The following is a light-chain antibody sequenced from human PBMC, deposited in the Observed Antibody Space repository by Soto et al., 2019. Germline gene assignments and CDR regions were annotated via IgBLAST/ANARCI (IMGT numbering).Light chain of an antibody. Sequence: EIVLTQSPGTLSLSPGERATLSCRASQSVSISYLAWYQHKPGQAPRLLIYGASRRATGIPDSFSGSGTETDFTLSILGLEPEDVALHYWQQYGRSQRTFGQGTKVDIK. CDR2: GAS. CDR1: QSVSISY. J-gene: IGKJ1*01. CDR3: QQYGRSQRT. V-gene: IGKV3-20*01.